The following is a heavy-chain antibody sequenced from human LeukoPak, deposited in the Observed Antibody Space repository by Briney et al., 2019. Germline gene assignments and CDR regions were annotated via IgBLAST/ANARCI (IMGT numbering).Heavy chain of an antibody. CDR2: IYYSGST. CDR3: ARVARWAGLDF. J-gene: IGHJ4*02. Sequence: SQTLSLTCNVSGGSISSGDKYWSCIRQPPGKGLEWIGYIYYSGSTYYNPSLKSRLTISVDTSENQFSLHLTSGTAADTAVYFCARVARWAGLDFWGQGTLVTVSS. D-gene: IGHD5-12*01. CDR1: GGSISSGDKY. V-gene: IGHV4-30-4*01.